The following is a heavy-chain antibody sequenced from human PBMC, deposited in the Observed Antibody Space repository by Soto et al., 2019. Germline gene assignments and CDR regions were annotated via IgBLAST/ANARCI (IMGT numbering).Heavy chain of an antibody. CDR1: GFFFRDFG. J-gene: IGHJ6*02. CDR3: AREGGCNIQDDYYYYGLEA. CDR2: IWYDGSNT. D-gene: IGHD3-10*01. Sequence: PGGSLRLSCVASGFFFRDFGMHWVRQAPGKGLEWVSVIWYDGSNTYQGESVKGRFTMSRDISKNTLYLQMDSLRLEDTAVYYCAREGGCNIQDDYYYYGLEAWGEGIPVTVA. V-gene: IGHV3-33*01.